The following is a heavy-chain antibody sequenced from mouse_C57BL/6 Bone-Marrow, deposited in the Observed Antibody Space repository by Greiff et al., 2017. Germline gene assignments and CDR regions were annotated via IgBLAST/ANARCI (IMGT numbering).Heavy chain of an antibody. CDR1: GFNIKDYY. V-gene: IGHV14-2*01. J-gene: IGHJ4*01. D-gene: IGHD1-1*02. Sequence: VQLQQSGAELVKPGASVTLSCTASGFNIKDYYMHWVKQRTEKGLEWIGRIDPEDGETKYAPNFQGKATITADTSSNTAYLQLRSLTSADTAVYYCAHYGYYAMDYGGQGTSVTVSS. CDR3: AHYGYYAMDY. CDR2: IDPEDGET.